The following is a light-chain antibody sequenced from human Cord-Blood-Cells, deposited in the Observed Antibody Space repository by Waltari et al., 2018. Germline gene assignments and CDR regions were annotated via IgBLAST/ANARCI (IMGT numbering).Light chain of an antibody. Sequence: EIVLTQSPGTLSLSPGERATLPCRARQRGRSSYLAWYQQKPGQAPRLPSYGASSRANGIPDRFSGSGSGTDVTLTISRLEPGDFAVYCCQQYGSSPYTFGQGTKLEIK. J-gene: IGKJ2*01. CDR2: GAS. CDR3: QQYGSSPYT. V-gene: IGKV3-20*01. CDR1: QRGRSSY.